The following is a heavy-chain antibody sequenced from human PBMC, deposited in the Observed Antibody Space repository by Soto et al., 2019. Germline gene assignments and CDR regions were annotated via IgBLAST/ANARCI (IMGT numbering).Heavy chain of an antibody. CDR1: GFTFSSYW. Sequence: EVQLVESGGGLVQPGGSLRLSCAASGFTFSSYWMSWVRQAPGKGLEWVANIKQDGSEKYYVDSVKGRFTISRDNAKNSLYLQMNSLRAEDTAVYYCARSPSWIQPGWSAPRDYWGQGTLVTVSS. CDR3: ARSPSWIQPGWSAPRDY. D-gene: IGHD5-18*01. CDR2: IKQDGSEK. J-gene: IGHJ4*02. V-gene: IGHV3-7*05.